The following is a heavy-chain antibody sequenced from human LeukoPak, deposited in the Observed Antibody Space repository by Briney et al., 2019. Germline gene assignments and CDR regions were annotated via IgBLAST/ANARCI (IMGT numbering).Heavy chain of an antibody. CDR3: AREVSPSDHYYYYGVDV. CDR2: AYYNGRA. V-gene: IGHV4-59*01. D-gene: IGHD5/OR15-5a*01. CDR1: VGSITSNY. Sequence: SETLSLTCTVSVGSITSNYWSWIRQPPGKGLEWLGYAYYNGRANYNPSLKSRVTISVDTSKNQFSLNLSSVTAPDTTFYYCAREVSPSDHYYYYGVDVWGRGTTVTVSS. J-gene: IGHJ6*02.